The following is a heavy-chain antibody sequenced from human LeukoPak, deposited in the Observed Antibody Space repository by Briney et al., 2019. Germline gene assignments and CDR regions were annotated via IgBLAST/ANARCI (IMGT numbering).Heavy chain of an antibody. CDR2: INAGNGNT. Sequence: ASVKVSCKASGYTFTSYAMHWVRQAPGQRLEWMGWINAGNGNTKYSQKFQGRVTITRDTSASTAYMELSRLRSEDTAVYYCARGDCSSTSCYPPFDPWGQGTLVTVSS. CDR1: GYTFTSYA. V-gene: IGHV1-3*01. J-gene: IGHJ5*02. D-gene: IGHD2-2*01. CDR3: ARGDCSSTSCYPPFDP.